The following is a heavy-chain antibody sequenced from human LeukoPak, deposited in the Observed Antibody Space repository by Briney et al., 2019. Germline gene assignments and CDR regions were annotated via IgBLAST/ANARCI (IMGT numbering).Heavy chain of an antibody. CDR2: VYSGDST. D-gene: IGHD6-19*01. CDR3: ARFSSGWYSAFDY. Sequence: GGSLRLSCAASGFIVNNKNISWVRQAPGKGLEWVSVVYSGDSTYHADSVKGRFTISRDNSKNTMYLQMNSLRAEDTAVYYCARFSSGWYSAFDYWGQGTLVTVSS. J-gene: IGHJ4*02. CDR1: GFIVNNKN. V-gene: IGHV3-53*01.